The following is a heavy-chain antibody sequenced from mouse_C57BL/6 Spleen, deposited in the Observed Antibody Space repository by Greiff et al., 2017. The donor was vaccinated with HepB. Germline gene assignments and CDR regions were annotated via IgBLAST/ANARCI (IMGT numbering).Heavy chain of an antibody. V-gene: IGHV1-64*01. D-gene: IGHD1-1*01. CDR1: GYTFTSYW. J-gene: IGHJ4*01. CDR3: ARFGTTVVDYAMDY. Sequence: VQLQQPGAELVKPGASVKLSCKASGYTFTSYWMHWVKQRPGQGLEWIGMIHPNSGSTNYNEKFKSKATLTVDKSSSTAYMQLSSLTSEDSAVYYCARFGTTVVDYAMDYWGQGTSVTVSS. CDR2: IHPNSGST.